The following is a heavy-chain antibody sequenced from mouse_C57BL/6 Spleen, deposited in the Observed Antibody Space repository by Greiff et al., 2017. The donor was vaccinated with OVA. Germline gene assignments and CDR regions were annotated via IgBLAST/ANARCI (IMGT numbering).Heavy chain of an antibody. V-gene: IGHV1-61*01. J-gene: IGHJ2*01. CDR1: GYTFTSYW. Sequence: QVQLQQSGAELVRPGSSVKLSCKASGYTFTSYWMDWVKQRPGQGLEWIGNIYPSDSETHYNQKFKDKATLTVDKSSSTAYMQLSSLTSEDSAVYYCAREGSYYDDDWGQGTTLTVSS. D-gene: IGHD2-10*01. CDR2: IYPSDSET. CDR3: AREGSYYDDD.